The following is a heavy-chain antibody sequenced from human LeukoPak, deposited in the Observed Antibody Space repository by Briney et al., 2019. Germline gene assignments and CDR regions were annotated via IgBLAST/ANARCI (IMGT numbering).Heavy chain of an antibody. V-gene: IGHV4-34*01. Sequence: SETLSLTCAVYGGSFSGYYWSWIRQPPGKGLEWIGEINHGGSTNYNPSLKSRVTISVDTSKNQFSLKLSSVTAADTAVYYCARSPIWSGYSYYFDYWGQGTLVTVSS. CDR3: ARSPIWSGYSYYFDY. CDR2: INHGGST. CDR1: GGSFSGYY. J-gene: IGHJ4*02. D-gene: IGHD3-3*01.